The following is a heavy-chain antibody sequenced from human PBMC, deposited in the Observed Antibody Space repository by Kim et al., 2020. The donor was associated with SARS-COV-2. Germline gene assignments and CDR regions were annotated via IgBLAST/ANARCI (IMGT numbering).Heavy chain of an antibody. CDR2: ISDTISGT. D-gene: IGHD3-10*01. V-gene: IGHV3-23*01. J-gene: IGHJ5*02. Sequence: GGSLRLSCAVSGLNFRTHAMSWVRQAPGKGLEWVSAISDTISGTSYAESVRGRATISRDSSKNTVFLQMDTLTAEDSAVYFCATVTMNRGLRWFDAWGQGTQVIVSS. CDR1: GLNFRTHA. CDR3: ATVTMNRGLRWFDA.